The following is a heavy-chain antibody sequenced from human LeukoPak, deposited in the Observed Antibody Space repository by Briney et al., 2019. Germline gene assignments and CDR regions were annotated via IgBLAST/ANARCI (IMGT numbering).Heavy chain of an antibody. CDR2: ISTTSSTI. CDR3: ARELNGAFDP. J-gene: IGHJ5*02. CDR1: GFTFSTYS. Sequence: GGSLRLSCEASGFTFSTYSMNWVRQAPGKGLEWVSFISTTSSTIYYADSVKGRFTISRDNAKNSLYLQMTSLRAEDTAVYYCARELNGAFDPWGQGTLVTVSS. V-gene: IGHV3-48*01. D-gene: IGHD1-1*01.